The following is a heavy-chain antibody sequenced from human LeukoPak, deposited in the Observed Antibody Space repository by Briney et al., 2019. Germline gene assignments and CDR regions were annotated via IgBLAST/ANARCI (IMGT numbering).Heavy chain of an antibody. V-gene: IGHV3-23*01. CDR3: ARGGSTFDY. CDR2: ISGSGGST. J-gene: IGHJ4*02. CDR1: GFIFSSYA. D-gene: IGHD6-13*01. Sequence: GGSLRLSCAASGFIFSSYAMSWVRQAPGKGLEWVSGISGSGGSTYYADSVKGRFTISRDNAKNSLYLQMNSLRAEDTAVYYCARGGSTFDYWGQGTLVTVSS.